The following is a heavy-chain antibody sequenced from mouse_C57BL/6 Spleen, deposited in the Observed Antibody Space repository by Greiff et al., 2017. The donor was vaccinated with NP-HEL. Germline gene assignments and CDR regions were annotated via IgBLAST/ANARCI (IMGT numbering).Heavy chain of an antibody. V-gene: IGHV1-82*01. D-gene: IGHD2-4*01. Sequence: QVHVKQSGPELVKPGASVKISCKASGYAFSSSWMNWVKQRPGKGLEWIGRIYPGDGDTNYNGKFKGKATLTADKSSSTAYMQLSILTSEDSAVYFCARFDYDGWFAYWGQGTLVTVSA. CDR3: ARFDYDGWFAY. J-gene: IGHJ3*01. CDR2: IYPGDGDT. CDR1: GYAFSSSW.